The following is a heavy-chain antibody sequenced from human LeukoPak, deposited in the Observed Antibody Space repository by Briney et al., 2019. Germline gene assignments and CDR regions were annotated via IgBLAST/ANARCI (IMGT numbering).Heavy chain of an antibody. Sequence: GGSLGLSCAASGFTFSSYWMSWVRQAPGKGLEWVANIKQDGSEKYYVDSVKGRFTISRDNAKNSLYLRMNSLRAEDTAVYYCARVGYSYGHYFDYWGQGTLVTVSS. J-gene: IGHJ4*02. D-gene: IGHD5-18*01. CDR1: GFTFSSYW. CDR3: ARVGYSYGHYFDY. CDR2: IKQDGSEK. V-gene: IGHV3-7*01.